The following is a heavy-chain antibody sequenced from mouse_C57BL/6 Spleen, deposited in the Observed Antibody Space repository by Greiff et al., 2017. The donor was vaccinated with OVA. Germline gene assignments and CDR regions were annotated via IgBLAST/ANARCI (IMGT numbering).Heavy chain of an antibody. V-gene: IGHV1-81*01. J-gene: IGHJ1*03. CDR2: IYPRSGNT. CDR1: GYTFTSYG. Sequence: VKLVESGAELARPGASVKLSCKASGYTFTSYGISWVKQRTGQGLEWIGEIYPRSGNTYYNEKFKGKATLTADKSSSTAYMELRSLTSEDSAVYFCARGVYYYGSSFWYFDVWGTGTTVTVSS. D-gene: IGHD1-1*01. CDR3: ARGVYYYGSSFWYFDV.